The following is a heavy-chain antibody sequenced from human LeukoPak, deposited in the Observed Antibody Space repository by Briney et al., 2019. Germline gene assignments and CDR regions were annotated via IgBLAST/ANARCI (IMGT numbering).Heavy chain of an antibody. V-gene: IGHV4-30-4*01. Sequence: SQTLSLTCAVSGGSISNSNYYWSWIRQPPGQGLEWIGYIHYSGSTYYNPSLKSRVTISVDTSKNQFSLKLSSVTAADTAVFYCARHMGGTTYDHWGQGTLVTVSS. CDR1: GGSISNSNYY. D-gene: IGHD1-7*01. CDR2: IHYSGST. J-gene: IGHJ4*02. CDR3: ARHMGGTTYDH.